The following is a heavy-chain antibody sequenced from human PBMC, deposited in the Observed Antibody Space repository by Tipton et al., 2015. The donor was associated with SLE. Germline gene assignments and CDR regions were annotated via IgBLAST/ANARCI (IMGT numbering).Heavy chain of an antibody. V-gene: IGHV4-38-2*01. D-gene: IGHD6-6*01. CDR2: IYHSGST. J-gene: IGHJ3*02. Sequence: TLSLTCAVSGYSISSGYYWGWIRQPPGKGLEWIGSIYHSGSTYYNPSLKSRVTISVDTSKNQFSLKLSSVTAADTAVYYCASGASLDAFDIWGQGTMVTVSS. CDR1: GYSISSGYY. CDR3: ASGASLDAFDI.